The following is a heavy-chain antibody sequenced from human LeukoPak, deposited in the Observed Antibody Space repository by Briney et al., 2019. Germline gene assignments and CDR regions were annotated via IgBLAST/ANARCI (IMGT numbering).Heavy chain of an antibody. CDR2: INLNSGGT. Sequence: ASVKVSCKASGYTFIDYYMHWVRQAPGHGLEWLGWINLNSGGTHYVQKFQGRVTMARDTSINTAYMELSRLRSDDTAVYYCAREPYSSYYWGQGTLVTVSS. CDR3: AREPYSSYY. D-gene: IGHD6-6*01. J-gene: IGHJ4*02. CDR1: GYTFIDYY. V-gene: IGHV1-2*02.